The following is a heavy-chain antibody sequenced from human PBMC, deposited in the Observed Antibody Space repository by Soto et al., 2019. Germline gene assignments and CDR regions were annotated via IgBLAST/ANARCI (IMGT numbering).Heavy chain of an antibody. CDR3: AKDQASGQGSFDS. CDR2: ISYDGSNQ. CDR1: GFTFNIYG. V-gene: IGHV3-30*18. J-gene: IGHJ4*02. Sequence: GGSLRLSCAASGFTFNIYGMHWVRQAPDKGLEWVALISYDGSNQYYADSVKGRFTISRDNSKNTLFLQMNSLRADGTAVYYCAKDQASGQGSFDSWGQGTLVTVSS.